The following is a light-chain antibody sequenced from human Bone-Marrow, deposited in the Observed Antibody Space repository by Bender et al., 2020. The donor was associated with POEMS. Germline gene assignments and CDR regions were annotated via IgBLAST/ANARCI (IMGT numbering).Light chain of an antibody. V-gene: IGLV2-14*03. J-gene: IGLJ2*01. Sequence: QSALTQPASVSGSPVQSITISCTGTSSDIGSYNHVSWYQQHPGKAPKLMIYDVSHRPSGVSSRFSGSRSGNTASLTITGLQGDDEADYYCSAYTSTTTLFGGGPKVTVL. CDR2: DVS. CDR3: SAYTSTTTL. CDR1: SSDIGSYNH.